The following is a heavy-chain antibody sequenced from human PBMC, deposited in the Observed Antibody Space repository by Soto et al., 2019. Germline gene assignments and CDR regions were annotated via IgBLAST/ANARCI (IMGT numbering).Heavy chain of an antibody. Sequence: GGSLRLSCAASGFTFSSYAMSWVRQAPGKGLEWVSAISGSGGSTNYAESVQGRFTISRDNAKTSLYLQMNSLRGEDTALYYCARGYCSGGSCEYFQHWGQGTLVTVSS. CDR2: ISGSGGST. J-gene: IGHJ1*01. V-gene: IGHV3-23*01. D-gene: IGHD2-15*01. CDR3: ARGYCSGGSCEYFQH. CDR1: GFTFSSYA.